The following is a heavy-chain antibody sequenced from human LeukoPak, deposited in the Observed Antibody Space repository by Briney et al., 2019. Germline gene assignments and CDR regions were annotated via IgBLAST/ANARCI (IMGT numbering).Heavy chain of an antibody. CDR3: ARVSGYSSGWPYYYYYMDV. D-gene: IGHD6-19*01. J-gene: IGHJ6*03. Sequence: PSETLSLTCTVSGGSISSYYWSWIRQPPGKGLEWIGEINHSGSTNYNPSLKSRVTISVDTSKNQFSLKLSSVTAADTAVYYCARVSGYSSGWPYYYYYMDVWGKGTTVTVSS. V-gene: IGHV4-34*01. CDR1: GGSISSYY. CDR2: INHSGST.